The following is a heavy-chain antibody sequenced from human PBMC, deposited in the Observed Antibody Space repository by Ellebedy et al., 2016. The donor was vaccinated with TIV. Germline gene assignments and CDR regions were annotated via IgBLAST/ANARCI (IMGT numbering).Heavy chain of an antibody. D-gene: IGHD3-10*01. CDR2: IRGDGDGT. CDR3: TRDVDATGSTGAGPES. V-gene: IGHV3-74*01. CDR1: GFTFSSYA. J-gene: IGHJ5*02. Sequence: PGGSLRLSCAASGFTFSSYAMSWVRQAPGKGLVWVSRIRGDGDGTSYADSVKGRFALSRDNAKNTLYLQMNSLTAEDTAVYYCTRDVDATGSTGAGPESWGQGTLVIVSS.